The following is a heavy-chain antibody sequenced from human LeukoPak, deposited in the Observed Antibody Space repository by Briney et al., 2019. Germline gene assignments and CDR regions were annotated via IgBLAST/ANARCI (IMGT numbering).Heavy chain of an antibody. CDR1: GGSISTTNW. CDR2: IYHTGST. CDR3: ARDRATAGQTDAYDI. J-gene: IGHJ3*02. V-gene: IGHV4-4*02. Sequence: PSETLSLTCAVSGGSISTTNWWSWVRQPPGKGLEWIGEIYHTGSTNYKPSLKSQVTISVDKSKNQFSLRLSSVTAADTAVYYCARDRATAGQTDAYDIWGQGTMVTVSS. D-gene: IGHD6-13*01.